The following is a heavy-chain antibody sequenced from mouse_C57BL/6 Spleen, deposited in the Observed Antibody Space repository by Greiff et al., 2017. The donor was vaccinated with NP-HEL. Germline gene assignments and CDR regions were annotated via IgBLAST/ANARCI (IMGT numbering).Heavy chain of an antibody. CDR2: IYPGDGDT. CDR3: ARGYYDVGFAY. Sequence: VQLQQSGPELVKPGASVKISCKASGYAFSSSWMNWVKQRPGKGLEWIGRIYPGDGDTNYNGKFKGKATLTADKSSSTAYMQLSSLTSEDSAVYFCARGYYDVGFAYWGQGTLVTVSA. J-gene: IGHJ3*01. D-gene: IGHD1-1*01. V-gene: IGHV1-82*01. CDR1: GYAFSSSW.